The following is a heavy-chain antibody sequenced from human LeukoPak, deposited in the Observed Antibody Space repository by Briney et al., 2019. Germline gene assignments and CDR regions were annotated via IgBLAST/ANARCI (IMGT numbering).Heavy chain of an antibody. CDR3: ARYSSGWPYYFDY. V-gene: IGHV4-4*02. Sequence: SETLSLTCAVSGGPISSSNWWSWVRQPPGKGLEWIGEIYHSGSTNYNPSLKSRVTISVDKSKNQFSLKLSSVTAADTAVYYCARYSSGWPYYFDYWGQGTLATVSS. CDR2: IYHSGST. D-gene: IGHD6-19*01. CDR1: GGPISSSNW. J-gene: IGHJ4*02.